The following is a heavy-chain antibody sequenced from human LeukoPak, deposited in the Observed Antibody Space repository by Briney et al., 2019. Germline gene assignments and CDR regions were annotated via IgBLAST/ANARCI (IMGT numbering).Heavy chain of an antibody. Sequence: GGSLRLSCAASGFTFSSYSMNWVRQAPGKGLEWVSYISSSSSTIYYADSVKGRFTISRDNAKNSLYLQMNSLRAEDTAVYYCARVRAVVAAIPIPYFDYWGQGTLVTVSS. CDR1: GFTFSSYS. D-gene: IGHD2-15*01. CDR3: ARVRAVVAAIPIPYFDY. J-gene: IGHJ4*02. CDR2: ISSSSSTI. V-gene: IGHV3-48*01.